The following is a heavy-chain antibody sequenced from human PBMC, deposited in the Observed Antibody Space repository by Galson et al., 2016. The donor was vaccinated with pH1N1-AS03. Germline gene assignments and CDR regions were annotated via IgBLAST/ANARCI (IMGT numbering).Heavy chain of an antibody. J-gene: IGHJ4*02. CDR3: ARGRAPSPVTYYFDD. V-gene: IGHV4-59*01. CDR1: GDSLSSYF. Sequence: SETLSLTCTVSGDSLSSYFWNWIRRPPGKGLEWIGYVYYTGSVKYNPSLKSRVTISLDTSSNQFSLILKSVTAADTAVYYCARGRAPSPVTYYFDDWGQGTLVTVSS. CDR2: VYYTGSV.